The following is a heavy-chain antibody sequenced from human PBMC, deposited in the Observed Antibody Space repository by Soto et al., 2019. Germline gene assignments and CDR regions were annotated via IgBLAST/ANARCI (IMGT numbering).Heavy chain of an antibody. CDR3: AREDRGNSPLDY. D-gene: IGHD4-4*01. J-gene: IGHJ4*02. CDR2: FRDSRNP. V-gene: IGHV4-59*01. Sequence: PSETLSLTCTVRGDSITNNYLNWLRQPPGKGLEWIGYFRDSRNPTYNPSLKSRVTISVDSSRNQFSLKLTSVTAADTAVYYCAREDRGNSPLDYWGQGTLVTVSS. CDR1: GDSITNNY.